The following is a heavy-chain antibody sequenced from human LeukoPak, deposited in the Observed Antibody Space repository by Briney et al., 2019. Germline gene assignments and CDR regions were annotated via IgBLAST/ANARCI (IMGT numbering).Heavy chain of an antibody. Sequence: GGSLRLSCAASGFTFSSYGMHWVRQAPGKGLEWVAVIWYDGSNKYYADSVKGRFIISRDNSKNTLYLQMNSLRAEDTAVYYCAKDRRGDFFYYMDVWGKGTTVTVSS. CDR2: IWYDGSNK. CDR1: GFTFSSYG. CDR3: AKDRRGDFFYYMDV. D-gene: IGHD3-3*01. V-gene: IGHV3-33*06. J-gene: IGHJ6*03.